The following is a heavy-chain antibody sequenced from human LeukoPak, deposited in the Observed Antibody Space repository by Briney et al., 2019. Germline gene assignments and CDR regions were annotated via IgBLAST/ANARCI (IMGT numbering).Heavy chain of an antibody. CDR3: ATENNYYDSSGYYYV. CDR1: GFTFSSYA. CDR2: ISGSGGST. D-gene: IGHD3-22*01. V-gene: IGHV3-23*01. J-gene: IGHJ4*02. Sequence: GGSLRLSCAASGFTFSSYAMSWVRQAPGKGLEWVSAISGSGGSTYYADSVKGRFTISRDNSKNTLYLQMNSLRAEDTAVYYCATENNYYDSSGYYYVWGQGTLVTVSS.